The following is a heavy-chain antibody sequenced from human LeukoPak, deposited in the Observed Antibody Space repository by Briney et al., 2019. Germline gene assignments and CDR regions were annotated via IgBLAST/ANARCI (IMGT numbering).Heavy chain of an antibody. D-gene: IGHD3-3*01. CDR2: INHSGST. J-gene: IGHJ4*02. CDR1: GGSFSGYY. Sequence: PSETLPLTCAVYGGSFSGYYWSWIRQPPGKGLEWIGEINHSGSTNYNPSLKSRVTISVDTSKNQFSLKLSSVTAADTAVYYCAGQIHYDFWSGNHDYWGQGTLVTVSS. V-gene: IGHV4-34*01. CDR3: AGQIHYDFWSGNHDY.